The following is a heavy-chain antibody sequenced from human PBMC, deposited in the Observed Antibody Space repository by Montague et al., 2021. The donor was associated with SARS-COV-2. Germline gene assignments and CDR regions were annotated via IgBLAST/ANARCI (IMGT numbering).Heavy chain of an antibody. Sequence: CAISGDSVSKNSVGWGWHRHAPSRGRELLGRTYYRTKWYSDYAPSVRGRLTVNPDASKNEFSLELNYVTPEDTAVYYCVRYSGWFYFDFWGQGTLVTVSS. CDR1: GDSVSKNSVG. CDR3: VRYSGWFYFDF. V-gene: IGHV6-1*01. J-gene: IGHJ4*02. CDR2: TYYRTKWYS. D-gene: IGHD6-19*01.